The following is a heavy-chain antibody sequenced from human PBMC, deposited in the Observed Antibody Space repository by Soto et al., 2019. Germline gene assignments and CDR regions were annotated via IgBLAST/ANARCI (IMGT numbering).Heavy chain of an antibody. D-gene: IGHD2-2*01. CDR3: AKDTGDCSRTNCNPGNNWFGR. CDR1: GFTFSYYG. J-gene: IGHJ5*02. V-gene: IGHV3-30*18. CDR2: ISYDGNKK. Sequence: QVQLVESGGGVVQPGRSLRLSCVASGFTFSYYGMHWVRQAPGKGLEWVAIISYDGNKKYYADFVKGRFTISRHNSKNTMYLQMDNLRTDDTATYFCAKDTGDCSRTNCNPGNNWFGRWGQGDLVTVSS.